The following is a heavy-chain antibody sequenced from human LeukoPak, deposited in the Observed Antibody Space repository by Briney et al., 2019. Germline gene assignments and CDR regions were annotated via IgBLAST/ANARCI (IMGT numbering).Heavy chain of an antibody. V-gene: IGHV4-4*07. Sequence: SETLSLTCTVSGDSISSYYWSWIRQPAGKGLEWIGRIYTGGSTNYNPSLKSRVTISVDKSKNQFSLTLNSVTAADTAIYYCARAQIAVNFYYFDYWGQGTLVTVSS. J-gene: IGHJ4*02. CDR1: GDSISSYY. CDR2: IYTGGST. D-gene: IGHD6-19*01. CDR3: ARAQIAVNFYYFDY.